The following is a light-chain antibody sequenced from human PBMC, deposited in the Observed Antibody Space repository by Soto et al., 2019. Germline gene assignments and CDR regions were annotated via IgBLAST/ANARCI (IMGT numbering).Light chain of an antibody. CDR2: EVS. CDR1: NNDVGAYNY. V-gene: IGLV2-14*01. Sequence: QSALTQPASVSGSPGQSITISCTGTNNDVGAYNYVSWYQQHPGKAPKLMIYEVSNRPSGVAFRFSGSKSGNTASLTISGLQAEDEGDYFCSSYTRSTTWLFGGGTKLTVL. J-gene: IGLJ3*02. CDR3: SSYTRSTTWL.